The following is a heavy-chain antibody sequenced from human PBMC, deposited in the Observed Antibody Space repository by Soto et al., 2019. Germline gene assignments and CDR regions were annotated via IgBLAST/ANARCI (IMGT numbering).Heavy chain of an antibody. CDR2: VKSKTDGGTT. Sequence: GGSLRLSCAASGFTFSNAWINWVRQAPGKGLEWVGHVKSKTDGGTTDYAAPVKGRFSISRDDSKNTLYLQMNNLRTEDTAVYYCTTRPAYDFWSGYQAYWGQGTLVTVSS. CDR1: GFTFSNAW. CDR3: TTRPAYDFWSGYQAY. D-gene: IGHD3-3*01. J-gene: IGHJ4*02. V-gene: IGHV3-15*07.